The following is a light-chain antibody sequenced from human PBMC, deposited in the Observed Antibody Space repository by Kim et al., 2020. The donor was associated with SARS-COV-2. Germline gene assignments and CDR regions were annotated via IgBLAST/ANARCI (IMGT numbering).Light chain of an antibody. J-gene: IGLJ2*01. Sequence: RVTMSCTGGSSTIGAGYDVHWYQQLPGTAPKLLIYGNSNRPSGVPDRFSGSKSGTSASLAITGLQAEDEADYYCQSYDSSLSGSVVFGGGTQLTVL. CDR1: SSTIGAGYD. CDR2: GNS. CDR3: QSYDSSLSGSVV. V-gene: IGLV1-40*01.